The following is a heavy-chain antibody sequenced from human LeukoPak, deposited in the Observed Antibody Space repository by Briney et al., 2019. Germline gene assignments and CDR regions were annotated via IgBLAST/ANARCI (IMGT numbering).Heavy chain of an antibody. Sequence: GASVKVSCKVSGYTLTELSMHWVRQAPGEGLEWMGGFDPEDGETIYAQKFQGRVTMTEDTSTDTAYMELSSLRSEDTAVYYCATASGWYLPFDYWGQGTLVTVSS. V-gene: IGHV1-24*01. CDR3: ATASGWYLPFDY. J-gene: IGHJ4*02. CDR2: FDPEDGET. CDR1: GYTLTELS. D-gene: IGHD6-19*01.